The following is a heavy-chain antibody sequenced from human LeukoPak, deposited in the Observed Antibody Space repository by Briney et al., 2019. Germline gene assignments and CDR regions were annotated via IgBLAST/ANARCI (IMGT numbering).Heavy chain of an antibody. CDR1: GGSISTSSYS. J-gene: IGHJ4*02. CDR2: IYYSGST. CDR3: ARQGLGTGTTLGFDY. V-gene: IGHV4-39*01. D-gene: IGHD1-1*01. Sequence: SETLSLTCTVSGGSISTSSYSWGWIRQPPGKGLEWIGTIYYSGSTYYNPSLKSRVTISVDTSKNQFSLKLSSVTAADTAVYYCARQGLGTGTTLGFDYWGQGTLVTVSS.